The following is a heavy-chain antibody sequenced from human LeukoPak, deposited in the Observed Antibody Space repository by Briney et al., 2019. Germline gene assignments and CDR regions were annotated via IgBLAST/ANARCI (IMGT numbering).Heavy chain of an antibody. Sequence: ASVKVSCKVSGYTLTELSMHWVRQAPRKGLEWMGGFDPEDGETIYAQKFQGRVTMTEDTSTDTAYMELSSLRSEDTAVYYCATQRGYYGSGNKWFDPWGQGTLVTVSS. D-gene: IGHD3-10*01. CDR3: ATQRGYYGSGNKWFDP. V-gene: IGHV1-24*01. CDR2: FDPEDGET. CDR1: GYTLTELS. J-gene: IGHJ5*02.